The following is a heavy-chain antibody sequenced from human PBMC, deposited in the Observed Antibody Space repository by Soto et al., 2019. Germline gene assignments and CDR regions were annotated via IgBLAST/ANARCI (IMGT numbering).Heavy chain of an antibody. V-gene: IGHV4-39*01. CDR3: ARQMVRGVGGDY. CDR1: GGSISSSSYY. J-gene: IGHJ4*02. D-gene: IGHD3-10*01. CDR2: IYYSGST. Sequence: SETLSLTCTVSGGSISSSSYYWGWIRQPPGKGLEWIGSIYYSGSTYYNPSLKSRVTISVDTSKNQFSLKLSSVTAADTAVYYCARQMVRGVGGDYWGQGTLVTVSS.